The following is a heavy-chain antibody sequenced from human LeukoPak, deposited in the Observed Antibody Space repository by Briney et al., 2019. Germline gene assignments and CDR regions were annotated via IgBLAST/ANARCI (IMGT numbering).Heavy chain of an antibody. J-gene: IGHJ4*02. V-gene: IGHV3-21*01. CDR2: ISSSSSYI. CDR3: ARDGYDSSGYYYRPYFDY. D-gene: IGHD3-22*01. CDR1: GFTFSSYS. Sequence: GSLRLSCAASGFTFSSYSMNWVRQAPGKGLEWVSSISSSSSYIYYADSVKGRFTISRDNAKNSLYLQMNSLRAEDTAVYYCARDGYDSSGYYYRPYFDYWGQGTLVTVSS.